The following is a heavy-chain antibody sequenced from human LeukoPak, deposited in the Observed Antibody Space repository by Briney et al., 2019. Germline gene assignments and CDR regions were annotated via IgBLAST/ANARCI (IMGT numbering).Heavy chain of an antibody. D-gene: IGHD6-13*01. J-gene: IGHJ4*02. CDR2: ISGSGGST. Sequence: PGGSLRLSCAASGFTLSSYAMSWVRQAPGKGLEWVSAISGSGGSTYYADSVKGRFTISRDNSKNTLYPQMNSLRAEDTAVYYCAALAAAGTCLGYWGQGTLVTVSS. CDR1: GFTLSSYA. V-gene: IGHV3-23*01. CDR3: AALAAAGTCLGY.